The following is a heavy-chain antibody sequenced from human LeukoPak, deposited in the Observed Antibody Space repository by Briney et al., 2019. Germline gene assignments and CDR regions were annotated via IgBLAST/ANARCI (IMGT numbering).Heavy chain of an antibody. CDR1: GYIFTNHY. Sequence: GASVKVSCKASGYIFTNHYIHWMRQAPGQGLEWMGIIRPSRGAADYTQKFQGRVTMTRDMSTNTVYMEMTSLRSEDTAVYYCAREPPEPYNFDYWGQGTLVIVSS. CDR2: IRPSRGAA. CDR3: AREPPEPYNFDY. D-gene: IGHD4-11*01. V-gene: IGHV1-46*01. J-gene: IGHJ4*02.